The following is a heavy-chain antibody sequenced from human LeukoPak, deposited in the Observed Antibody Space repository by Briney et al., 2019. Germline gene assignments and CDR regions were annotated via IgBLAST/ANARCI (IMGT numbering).Heavy chain of an antibody. J-gene: IGHJ4*02. CDR1: GFTFSSYG. Sequence: PGGSLRLSXAASGFTFSSYGMHWVRRAPGKGLEWVAFIRYDGSNKYYADSVKGRFTISRDNSKNTLYLQMNSLRAEDTAVYYCAKDEVPAASFDYWGQGTLVTVSS. CDR3: AKDEVPAASFDY. V-gene: IGHV3-30*02. D-gene: IGHD2-2*01. CDR2: IRYDGSNK.